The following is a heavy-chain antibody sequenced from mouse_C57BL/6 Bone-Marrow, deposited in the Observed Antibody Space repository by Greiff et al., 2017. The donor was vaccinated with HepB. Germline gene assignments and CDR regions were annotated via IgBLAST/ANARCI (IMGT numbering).Heavy chain of an antibody. CDR3: AGYYYGSSLFAY. CDR2: INPDSSTI. J-gene: IGHJ3*01. V-gene: IGHV4-1*01. D-gene: IGHD1-1*01. CDR1: GIDFSRYW. Sequence: EVHLVESGGGLVQPGGSLKLSCAASGIDFSRYWMSWVRRAPGKGLEWIGEINPDSSTINYAPSLKDKFIISRDNAKNTLYLQMSKVRSEDTALYYCAGYYYGSSLFAYWGQGTLVTVSA.